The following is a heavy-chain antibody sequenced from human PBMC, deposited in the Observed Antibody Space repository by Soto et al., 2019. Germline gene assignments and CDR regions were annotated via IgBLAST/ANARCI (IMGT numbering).Heavy chain of an antibody. J-gene: IGHJ4*02. V-gene: IGHV3-48*01. D-gene: IGHD5-12*01. CDR1: GFTFSSYS. Sequence: EVQLVESGGGLVQPGGSLRLSCAASGFTFSSYSMNWVRQAPGKGLEWVSYISSSSSTIYYADSVKGRFTISRDNAKNSLYLQMNSLRAEDTAGYYCARDLPANVNIVATILFDYWGQGTLVTVSS. CDR2: ISSSSSTI. CDR3: ARDLPANVNIVATILFDY.